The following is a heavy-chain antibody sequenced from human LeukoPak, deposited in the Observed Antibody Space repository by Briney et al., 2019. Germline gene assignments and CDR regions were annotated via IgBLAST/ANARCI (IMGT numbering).Heavy chain of an antibody. D-gene: IGHD3-22*01. Sequence: SETLSLTCAVYGGSFSGYYWSWIRQPPGKGLEWIGEINHSGSTNYNPSLKSRVTISVDTSKNQFSLKLSSVTAADTAVYYCARGGYYDSSGYYYHYWHFDLWGRGTLVTVSS. J-gene: IGHJ2*01. CDR3: ARGGYYDSSGYYYHYWHFDL. CDR2: INHSGST. V-gene: IGHV4-34*01. CDR1: GGSFSGYY.